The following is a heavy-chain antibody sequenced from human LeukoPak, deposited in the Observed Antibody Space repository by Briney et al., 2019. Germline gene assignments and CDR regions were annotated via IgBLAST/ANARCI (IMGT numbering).Heavy chain of an antibody. D-gene: IGHD6-13*01. CDR3: ANGAAADPYYFDY. CDR2: ISGSGGST. CDR1: GFTFSNYN. J-gene: IGHJ4*02. Sequence: PGGSLRLSCATSGFTFSNYNMHWVRQAPGKGLEWFSAISGSGGSTYYADSVKGRFTISRDNSKNTLYLQMNSLRAEDTAVYYCANGAAADPYYFDYWGQGTLVTVSS. V-gene: IGHV3-23*01.